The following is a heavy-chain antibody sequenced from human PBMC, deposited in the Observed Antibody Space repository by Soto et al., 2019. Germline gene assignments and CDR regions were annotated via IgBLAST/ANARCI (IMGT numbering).Heavy chain of an antibody. J-gene: IGHJ2*01. V-gene: IGHV3-7*01. CDR3: ARERPTPDWYFDL. Sequence: EVQLVESGGGLVQPGGSLRLSCAASGFTFSSYWMSWVRQAPGKGLEWVANIKQDGSEKYYVDSVKGRFTISRDNAQNPLYLQMNSLRAEDSAVYYCARERPTPDWYFDLWGRGTLVTVAS. CDR1: GFTFSSYW. CDR2: IKQDGSEK.